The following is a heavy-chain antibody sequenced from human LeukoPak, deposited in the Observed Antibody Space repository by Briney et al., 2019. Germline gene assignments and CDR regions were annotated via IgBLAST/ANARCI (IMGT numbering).Heavy chain of an antibody. CDR1: GFTFSSYA. Sequence: GGSLRLSCAASGFTFSSYAMSWVRQAPGKGLEWVSAISGSGGSTYYADSVKGRFTISRDNAKNSLYLQMNSLRAEDTAVYYCARDGYKVTTHYYYYGMDVWGQGTTVTVSS. J-gene: IGHJ6*02. D-gene: IGHD4-11*01. V-gene: IGHV3-23*01. CDR3: ARDGYKVTTHYYYYGMDV. CDR2: ISGSGGST.